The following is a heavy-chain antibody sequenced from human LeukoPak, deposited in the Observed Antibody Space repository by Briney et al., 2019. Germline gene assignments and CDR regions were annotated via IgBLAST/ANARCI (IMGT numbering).Heavy chain of an antibody. CDR3: AREGGFFFDY. CDR1: GFTFSSYA. D-gene: IGHD3-16*01. J-gene: IGHJ4*02. Sequence: PGGSLRLSCAASGFTFSSYAMHWVRQAPGKGLEWVAVISYDGSNKYYADSVKGRFTISRDNSKSTLYLQMNSLRAEDTAVYYCAREGGFFFDYWGQGTLVTVSS. CDR2: ISYDGSNK. V-gene: IGHV3-30*04.